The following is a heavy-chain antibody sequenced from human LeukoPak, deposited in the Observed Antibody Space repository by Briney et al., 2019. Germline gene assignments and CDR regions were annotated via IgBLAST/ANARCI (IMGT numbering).Heavy chain of an antibody. CDR2: IYYSGST. J-gene: IGHJ5*02. V-gene: IGHV4-39*07. CDR1: GGSISSSSYY. D-gene: IGHD2-15*01. CDR3: ARDTNIDMYCSGGSCYSRGVNWFDP. Sequence: SETLSLTCTVSGGSISSSSYYWGWIRQPPGKGLEWIGSIYYSGSTYYNPSLKSRVTISVDTSKNQFSLKLSSVTAADTAVYYCARDTNIDMYCSGGSCYSRGVNWFDPWGQGTLVTVSS.